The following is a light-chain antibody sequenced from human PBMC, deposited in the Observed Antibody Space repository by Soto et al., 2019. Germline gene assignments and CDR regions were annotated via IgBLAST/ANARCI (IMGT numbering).Light chain of an antibody. CDR3: AAWDDSLNRQV. CDR2: YDD. V-gene: IGLV1-36*01. Sequence: QSALTQPPSVSEAPRQRVTISCSGSSSNIGNNAVNWYQQLPGKAPKLLIYYDDLLPSGVSDRFSGSKSGTSASLAISGLQSEDEADYYCAAWDDSLNRQVFGTGTKVPVL. CDR1: SSNIGNNA. J-gene: IGLJ1*01.